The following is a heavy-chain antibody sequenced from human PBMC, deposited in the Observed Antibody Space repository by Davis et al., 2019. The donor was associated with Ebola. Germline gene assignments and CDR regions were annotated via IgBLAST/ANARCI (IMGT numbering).Heavy chain of an antibody. V-gene: IGHV3-11*04. CDR1: GFTFSDYY. CDR2: ISSSGSTI. Sequence: GESLKISCAASGFTFSDYYMSWIRQAPGKGLEWVSYISSSGSTIYYADSVKGRFTISRDNAKNSLYLQMNSLRAEDTAVYYCARAGTTVTTGWMDVWGQGTTVTVSS. CDR3: ARAGTTVTTGWMDV. D-gene: IGHD4-17*01. J-gene: IGHJ6*02.